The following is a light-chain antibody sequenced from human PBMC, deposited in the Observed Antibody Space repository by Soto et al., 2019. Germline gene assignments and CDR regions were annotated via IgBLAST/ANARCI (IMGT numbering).Light chain of an antibody. J-gene: IGKJ1*01. V-gene: IGKV1-5*01. CDR1: QSISNW. CDR2: DAS. CDR3: QQYNSYYPT. Sequence: DIQMTQAPSTLPASVGDRVTITCRASQSISNWLAWYQQKPGKAPKLLIYDASGLESGVPSRFSGSGSGTAFTLTISNVQPHDFEIYYCQQYNSYYPTFGQGTKVDI.